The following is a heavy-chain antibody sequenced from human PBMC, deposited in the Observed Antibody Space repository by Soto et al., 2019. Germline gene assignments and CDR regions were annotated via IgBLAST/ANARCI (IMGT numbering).Heavy chain of an antibody. CDR3: ARDPRSITGTTSSEDFQH. Sequence: QAQLMQSGAEVKKPGSSVKVSCKASGGTFNGYAINWVRQAPGQGLVWMGGIIPLLGITNYAQKFQGRITIVADESTGTTSMDLRGLGSDDTAVYYCARDPRSITGTTSSEDFQHWGQGTLVSVSS. D-gene: IGHD1-20*01. V-gene: IGHV1-69*01. CDR1: GGTFNGYA. J-gene: IGHJ1*01. CDR2: IIPLLGIT.